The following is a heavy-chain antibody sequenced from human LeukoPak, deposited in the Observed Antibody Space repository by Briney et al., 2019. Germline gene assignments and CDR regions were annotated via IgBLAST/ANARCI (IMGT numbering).Heavy chain of an antibody. CDR3: ARRLTQYDCFDP. CDR1: GDTVSSNIVT. CDR2: KYYRSTWYN. V-gene: IGHV6-1*01. J-gene: IGHJ5*02. Sequence: PSQTLSVSCAISGDTVSSNIVTWNWIRQSPSRCLEWLGMKYYRSTWYNDYAVAVRGRITVNPDTSKNQFSLHLNSVTPEDTAVYYCARRLTQYDCFDPWGEGILVTVSS. D-gene: IGHD2-2*01.